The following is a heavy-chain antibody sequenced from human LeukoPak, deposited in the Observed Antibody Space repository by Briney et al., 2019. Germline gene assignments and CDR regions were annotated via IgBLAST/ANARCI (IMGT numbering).Heavy chain of an antibody. D-gene: IGHD3-10*01. Sequence: GGSLRLSCAASGFTFSSYAMSWVRQAPGKGLEWVSAISGSGGSTYYADSVKGRFTISRDNSKNTLYLQMNSLRAEDTAVYYCASRTPYYYGSGSSTYDYWGQGTLVTVSS. J-gene: IGHJ4*02. CDR3: ASRTPYYYGSGSSTYDY. V-gene: IGHV3-23*01. CDR1: GFTFSSYA. CDR2: ISGSGGST.